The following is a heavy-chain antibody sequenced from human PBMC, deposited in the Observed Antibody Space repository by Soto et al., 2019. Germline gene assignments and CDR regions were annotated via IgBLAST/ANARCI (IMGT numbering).Heavy chain of an antibody. V-gene: IGHV1-2*04. Sequence: ASVKVSCKASGYTFTSYGISWVRQAPGQGLEWMGWINPNSGGTNYAQKFQGWVTMTRDTSISTAYMELSRLRSDDTAVYYCARATSGYCSGGSCYSGGWFDPWG. CDR2: INPNSGGT. CDR3: ARATSGYCSGGSCYSGGWFDP. CDR1: GYTFTSYG. J-gene: IGHJ5*02. D-gene: IGHD2-15*01.